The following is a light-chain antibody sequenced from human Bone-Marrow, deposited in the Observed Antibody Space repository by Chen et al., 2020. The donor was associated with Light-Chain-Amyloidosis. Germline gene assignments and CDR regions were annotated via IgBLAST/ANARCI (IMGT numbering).Light chain of an antibody. J-gene: IGKJ4*01. CDR1: QTISSNY. CDR2: GSS. Sequence: EIVLTQSPGTLSLSPGEGANLSCRASQTISSNYLTWDQQKFGQAPRLLIYGSSSRATGIPDRFADRGWGTDFTLTINRLEPEDFAMYYCQQYGTSPLTFGGGTKVGIK. V-gene: IGKV3-20*01. CDR3: QQYGTSPLT.